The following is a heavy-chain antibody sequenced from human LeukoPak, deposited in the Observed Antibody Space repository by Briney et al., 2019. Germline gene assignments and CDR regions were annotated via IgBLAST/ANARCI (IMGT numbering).Heavy chain of an antibody. Sequence: KSSETLSLTCTVSGGSISSSSYYWGWIRQPPGKGLEWIGSIYYSGSTHYNSSLKSRVTISLDTSRNQFSLKLSSVTAADTAVYYCARQLGDRLLFDYWGQGTLVTVSS. J-gene: IGHJ4*02. CDR3: ARQLGDRLLFDY. V-gene: IGHV4-39*07. D-gene: IGHD2-21*01. CDR2: IYYSGST. CDR1: GGSISSSSYY.